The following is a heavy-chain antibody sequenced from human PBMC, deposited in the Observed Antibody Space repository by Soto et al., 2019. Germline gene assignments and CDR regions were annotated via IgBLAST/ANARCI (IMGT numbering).Heavy chain of an antibody. CDR3: ARAVGHSSGWYVN. CDR1: GYMFTSYG. CDR2: ISPYNGNT. D-gene: IGHD6-19*01. J-gene: IGHJ4*02. V-gene: IGHV1-18*01. Sequence: QVQLVQSGAEVKKPGASVKVSCKTSGYMFTSYGINWVRQAPGQGLEWMGWISPYNGNTKYDQKFQGRVTMTTEISTSTVYMELWSLISDDTAVYYCARAVGHSSGWYVNWGQGTLVSVSS.